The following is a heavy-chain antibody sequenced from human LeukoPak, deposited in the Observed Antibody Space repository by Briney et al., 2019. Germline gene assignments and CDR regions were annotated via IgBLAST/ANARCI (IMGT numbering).Heavy chain of an antibody. D-gene: IGHD2-8*02. J-gene: IGHJ4*02. Sequence: GASVKVSCKASGGTFSSYAISWVRQAPGQGLEWMGGIIPIFGTANYAQKFQGRVTITTDESTSTAYMELSSLRSEDTAVYYCARRPNWWGPTYFDYWGQGTLVTVSS. CDR3: ARRPNWWGPTYFDY. CDR2: IIPIFGTA. V-gene: IGHV1-69*05. CDR1: GGTFSSYA.